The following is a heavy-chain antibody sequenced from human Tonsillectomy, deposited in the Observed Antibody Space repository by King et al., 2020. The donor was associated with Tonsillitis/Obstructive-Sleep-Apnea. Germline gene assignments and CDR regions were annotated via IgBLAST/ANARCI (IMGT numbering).Heavy chain of an antibody. V-gene: IGHV7-4-1*02. CDR2: INTKTGNP. D-gene: IGHD3-22*01. CDR1: GYTFTKYA. J-gene: IGHJ6*03. Sequence: VQLVQSGSELRKPGASVKVSCKASGYTFTKYAINWVRQAPGQGLEWMGWINTKTGNPTYAQGFTGRFVFSLDTSVSTAYLQISSLKPEDTAVYYCARVYYETSSYYMDVWGKGTTVTVSS. CDR3: ARVYYETSSYYMDV.